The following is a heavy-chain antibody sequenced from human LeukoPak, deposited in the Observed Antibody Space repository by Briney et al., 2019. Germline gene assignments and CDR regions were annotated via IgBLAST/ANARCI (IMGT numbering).Heavy chain of an antibody. CDR1: GFTFSNYA. CDR2: ISGTGGST. V-gene: IGHV3-23*01. D-gene: IGHD1-26*01. CDR3: AKTRGVGATFYFDY. Sequence: GGSLRLSCAASGFTFSNYAMSWVRQAPGKGLEWVSAISGTGGSTYYADSVKGRFTISRDNSKNTLYLQMNSLRAEDTAVYYCAKTRGVGATFYFDYWGQGTLVTVSS. J-gene: IGHJ4*02.